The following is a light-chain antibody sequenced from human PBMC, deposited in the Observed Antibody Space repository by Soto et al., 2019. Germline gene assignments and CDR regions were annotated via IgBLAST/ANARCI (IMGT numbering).Light chain of an antibody. CDR2: DAS. Sequence: EIVLTQSPATLYWSAGERATLSCRASQSVSSYLAWYQQKPGQAPRLRIYDASNRATGIPARFSGSGSGTDFTLTISSLEPEDFAVYYCQQRSNWPPRITFGQGTRLEIK. CDR3: QQRSNWPPRIT. J-gene: IGKJ5*01. CDR1: QSVSSY. V-gene: IGKV3-11*01.